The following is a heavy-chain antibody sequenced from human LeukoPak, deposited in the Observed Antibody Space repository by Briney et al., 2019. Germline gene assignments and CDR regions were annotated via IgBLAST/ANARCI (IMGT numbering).Heavy chain of an antibody. CDR2: IYTSGST. J-gene: IGHJ5*02. CDR3: ARVFKAARQYCFAP. Sequence: SETLSLTCTVSGGFISSYYWSWIRQPAGKGLEWIGRIYTSGSTNYNPSLKSRVTMSVDTSKHQFSLKLSSVTAADTAVYYCARVFKAARQYCFAPGGKGPWVTVSS. D-gene: IGHD6-6*01. CDR1: GGFISSYY. V-gene: IGHV4-4*07.